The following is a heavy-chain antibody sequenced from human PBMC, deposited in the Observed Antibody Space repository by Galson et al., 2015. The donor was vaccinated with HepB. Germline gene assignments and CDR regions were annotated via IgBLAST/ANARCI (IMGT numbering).Heavy chain of an antibody. D-gene: IGHD2-8*01. CDR3: ATGGGSSRHGQIWFDS. Sequence: SVKVSCKVSGYTFTELSMHWVRQAPGKGLEWMGSFDPQYGKTFYAQKFHGRVTMTEDTSADTTNMELSSLRSEDTAVYYCATGGGSSRHGQIWFDSWGQGTLVTVSS. V-gene: IGHV1-24*01. CDR1: GYTFTELS. CDR2: FDPQYGKT. J-gene: IGHJ5*01.